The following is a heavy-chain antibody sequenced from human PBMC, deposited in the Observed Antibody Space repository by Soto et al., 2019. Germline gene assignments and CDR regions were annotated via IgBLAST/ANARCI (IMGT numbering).Heavy chain of an antibody. V-gene: IGHV2-5*01. Sequence: SGPTLVNPTQTLTLTCTFSGFSLSTSGVGVGWIRQPPGKALEWLALIYWNDDKRYSPSLKSRLTITKDTSKNQVVLTMTNMDPVDTATYYCAHTNEQQLDTNWFEPWGQGTLVTVSS. CDR3: AHTNEQQLDTNWFEP. CDR1: GFSLSTSGVG. J-gene: IGHJ5*02. CDR2: IYWNDDK. D-gene: IGHD6-13*01.